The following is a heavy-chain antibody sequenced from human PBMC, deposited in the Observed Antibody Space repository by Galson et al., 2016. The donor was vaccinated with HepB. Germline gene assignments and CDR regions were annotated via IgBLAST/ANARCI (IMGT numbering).Heavy chain of an antibody. D-gene: IGHD6-13*01. V-gene: IGHV7-4-1*02. CDR1: GYTFTSYA. Sequence: SVKVSCKASGYTFTSYAMNWVRQAPGQGLEWMGWINTNTGNPTYAQGFTGRFVFSLDTSVSTAYLQISSLKAEDTAVYYCARGGLSRGYQLQKYSSSPTWYYFDYWGQGTLVTVSS. CDR3: ARGGLSRGYQLQKYSSSPTWYYFDY. J-gene: IGHJ4*02. CDR2: INTNTGNP.